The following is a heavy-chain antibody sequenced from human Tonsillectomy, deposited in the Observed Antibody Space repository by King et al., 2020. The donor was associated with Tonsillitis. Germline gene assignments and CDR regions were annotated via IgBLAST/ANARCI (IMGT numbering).Heavy chain of an antibody. CDR3: AKGQTKGGSSCFSGIFYYYYTMDV. J-gene: IGHJ6*02. Sequence: VQLVESGGGVVQPGRSLRLSCAASGFTFSSYDMHWVRQAPGKGLEWVAVISYDGSDKYYADSVKGRFTISRDSSKNTLYLQMNSLRAEDTAVYYCAKGQTKGGSSCFSGIFYYYYTMDVWGQGSTVTVSS. CDR2: ISYDGSDK. D-gene: IGHD6-13*01. CDR1: GFTFSSYD. V-gene: IGHV3-30*18.